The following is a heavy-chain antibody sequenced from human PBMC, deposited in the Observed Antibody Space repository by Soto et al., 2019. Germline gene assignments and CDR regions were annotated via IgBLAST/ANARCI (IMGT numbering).Heavy chain of an antibody. D-gene: IGHD2-2*01. CDR2: ISYDGSNK. CDR3: AKDQEDIVVVPAARAPFPYYYGMDV. V-gene: IGHV3-30*18. J-gene: IGHJ6*02. CDR1: GFTFSSYG. Sequence: LRLSCAASGFTFSSYGMHWVRQAPGKGLEWVAVISYDGSNKYYADSVKGRFTISRDNSKNTLYLQMNSLRAEDTAVYYCAKDQEDIVVVPAARAPFPYYYGMDVWGQGTTVTVSS.